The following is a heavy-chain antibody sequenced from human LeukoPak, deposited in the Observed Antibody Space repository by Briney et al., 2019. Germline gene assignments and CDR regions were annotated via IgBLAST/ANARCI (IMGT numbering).Heavy chain of an antibody. J-gene: IGHJ5*02. Sequence: GASVKFSCKVSGYTLTELSMHWVRQAPGKGLEWMGGFDPEDGETIYAQKFQGRVTMTEDTPTDTAYMELSSLRSEDTAVYYCATLWGHHRQKNWFDPWGQGTLVTVSS. CDR2: FDPEDGET. CDR3: ATLWGHHRQKNWFDP. D-gene: IGHD3-16*01. V-gene: IGHV1-24*01. CDR1: GYTLTELS.